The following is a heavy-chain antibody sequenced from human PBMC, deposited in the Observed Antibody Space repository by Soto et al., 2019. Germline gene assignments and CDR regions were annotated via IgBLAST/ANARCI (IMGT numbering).Heavy chain of an antibody. CDR1: GYTFISYG. CDR3: ARDSNDSSGWYFFDS. CDR2: ISAYNGNT. J-gene: IGHJ4*02. V-gene: IGHV1-18*01. Sequence: ASVKVSCKASGYTFISYGISWVRQAPGQGLEWMGWISAYNGNTNYAQKVQGRVTMTTDTSTSTAYMELRSLRSDDTAVYYCARDSNDSSGWYFFDSWGQGTLVTVSS. D-gene: IGHD6-19*01.